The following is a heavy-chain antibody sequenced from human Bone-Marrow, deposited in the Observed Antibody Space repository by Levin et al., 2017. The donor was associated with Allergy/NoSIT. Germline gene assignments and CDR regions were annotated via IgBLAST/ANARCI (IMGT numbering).Heavy chain of an antibody. CDR2: ISSSSSYT. V-gene: IGHV3-11*05. D-gene: IGHD2-15*01. CDR1: GFTFSDYY. J-gene: IGHJ4*02. CDR3: ARDRFGRKNYCSGGSCPDY. Sequence: LSLTCAASGFTFSDYYMSWIRQAPGKGLEWVSYISSSSSYTNYADSVKGRFTISRDNAKNSLYLQMNSLRAEDTAVYYCARDRFGRKNYCSGGSCPDYWGQGTLVTVSS.